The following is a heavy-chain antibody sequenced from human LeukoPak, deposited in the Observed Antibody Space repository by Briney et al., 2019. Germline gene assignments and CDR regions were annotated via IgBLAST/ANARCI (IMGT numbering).Heavy chain of an antibody. CDR3: ARDWVYKIDY. J-gene: IGHJ4*02. Sequence: GGSLRLSCETAGFTFSSYVMHWVRRTPGKGLVWVSRISHDGFISYADSVKGRFTISRGNAKNTLILQMNSLRAEDTAVYYCARDWVYKIDYWGRGTLVTVSS. D-gene: IGHD5-24*01. V-gene: IGHV3-74*01. CDR2: ISHDGFI. CDR1: GFTFSSYV.